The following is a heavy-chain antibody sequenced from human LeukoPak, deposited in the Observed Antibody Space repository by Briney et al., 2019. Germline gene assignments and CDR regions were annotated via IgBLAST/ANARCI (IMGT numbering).Heavy chain of an antibody. CDR3: ARDGRNGYEDDY. CDR2: INNDGSST. D-gene: IGHD5-12*01. J-gene: IGHJ4*02. V-gene: IGHV3-74*01. Sequence: GGSLRLSCAASGFTFSGHWMHWVRQAPGKGLVWVSRINNDGSSTNYADSVKGRFTISRDNAKNTLYLQMNSLRAEDTAVYYCARDGRNGYEDDYWGQGTLVTVSS. CDR1: GFTFSGHW.